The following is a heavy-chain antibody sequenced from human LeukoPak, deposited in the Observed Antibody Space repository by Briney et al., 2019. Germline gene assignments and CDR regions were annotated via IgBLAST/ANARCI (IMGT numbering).Heavy chain of an antibody. CDR3: ARNGPGIVDY. Sequence: PSETLSLTCAVYGGSFSGHYWSWIRQPPGKGLEWIGEINHSGSTNYNPSLKSRVTISVDTSKNQFSLKLSSVTAADTAVYYCARNGPGIVDYWGQGTLVTVSS. D-gene: IGHD6-13*01. CDR1: GGSFSGHY. V-gene: IGHV4-34*01. J-gene: IGHJ4*02. CDR2: INHSGST.